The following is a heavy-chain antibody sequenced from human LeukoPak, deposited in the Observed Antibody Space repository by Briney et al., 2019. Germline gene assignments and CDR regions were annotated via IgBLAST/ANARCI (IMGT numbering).Heavy chain of an antibody. D-gene: IGHD3-22*01. CDR2: ISGNGLQT. CDR3: AKDANYLDSSGYFIPFDY. V-gene: IGHV3-23*01. Sequence: PGGSLRLSCSASGFTFSSFAMTWVRHLPGKGLEWVSTISGNGLQTFYADSVKGRFSVSRDNSVNIVYLQMDSLRADDSALYSCAKDANYLDSSGYFIPFDYWGPGTLVTVAS. J-gene: IGHJ4*02. CDR1: GFTFSSFA.